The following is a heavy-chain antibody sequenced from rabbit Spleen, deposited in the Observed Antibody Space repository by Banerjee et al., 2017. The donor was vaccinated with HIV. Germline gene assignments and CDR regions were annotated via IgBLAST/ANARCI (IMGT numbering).Heavy chain of an antibody. Sequence: QSLEEYGGELVKHGASLTLTCTASGLSFSSGYDMCWVRQAPGKGLEWIACIYAGSTGTTYYANWAKGRFPISKTSSTTVTLQMASLTAADTATYFCAGDLGVIVYRFSFWGPGTLVTVS. CDR3: AGDLGVIVYRFSF. CDR1: GLSFSSGYD. D-gene: IGHD6-1*01. V-gene: IGHV1S40*01. CDR2: IYAGSTGTT. J-gene: IGHJ4*01.